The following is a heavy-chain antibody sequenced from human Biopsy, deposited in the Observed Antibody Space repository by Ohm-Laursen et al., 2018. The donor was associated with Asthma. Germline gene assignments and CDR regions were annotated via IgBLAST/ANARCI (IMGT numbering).Heavy chain of an antibody. CDR1: GFAVSRDY. D-gene: IGHD6-19*01. J-gene: IGHJ4*02. V-gene: IGHV3-53*01. CDR2: IYSGGTS. Sequence: SLRLSCSASGFAVSRDYMFWVRQAPGKGLEWVSVIYSGGTSHTADSVRGRFTISRDFSKNTLHLQMHSLRVEDTAVYYCARGDSSGWSHYYFDYWGQGTLVTVSS. CDR3: ARGDSSGWSHYYFDY.